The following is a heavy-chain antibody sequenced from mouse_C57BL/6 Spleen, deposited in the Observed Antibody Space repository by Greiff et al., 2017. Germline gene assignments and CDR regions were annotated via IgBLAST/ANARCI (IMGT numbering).Heavy chain of an antibody. D-gene: IGHD3-3*01. J-gene: IGHJ3*01. V-gene: IGHV1-50*01. CDR3: ARGDPGAY. Sequence: VQLQQPGAELVKPGASVKLSCKASGYTFTSYWMQWVKQRPGQGLEWIGEIDPSDSYTNYNQKFKGKATLTVDTSSSTAYMQLSSLTSEDSAVYYCARGDPGAYWGQGTLVTVSA. CDR2: IDPSDSYT. CDR1: GYTFTSYW.